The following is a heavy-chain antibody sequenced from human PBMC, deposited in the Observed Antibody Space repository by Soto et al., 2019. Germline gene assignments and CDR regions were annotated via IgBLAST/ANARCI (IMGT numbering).Heavy chain of an antibody. CDR1: GGTFSSYT. Sequence: SVKVSCKASGGTFSSYTISWVRQAPGQGLEWMGRIIPILGIANYAQKFQGRVTITADKSTSTAYMELSSLRSEDTAVYYCARISQPHDYGDSDYWGQGTLVTVSS. CDR2: IIPILGIA. D-gene: IGHD4-17*01. J-gene: IGHJ4*02. CDR3: ARISQPHDYGDSDY. V-gene: IGHV1-69*02.